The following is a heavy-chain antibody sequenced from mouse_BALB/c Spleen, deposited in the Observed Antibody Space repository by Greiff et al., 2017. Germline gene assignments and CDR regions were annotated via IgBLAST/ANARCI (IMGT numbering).Heavy chain of an antibody. Sequence: EVQLQQSGPGLVKPSQSLSLTCSVTGYSITSGYYWNWIRQFPGNKLEWMGYISYDGSNNYNPSLKNRISITRDTSKNQFFLKLNSVTTEDTATYYCARAVYGYWFAYWGQGTLVTVSA. D-gene: IGHD1-2*01. CDR1: GYSITSGYY. CDR3: ARAVYGYWFAY. CDR2: ISYDGSN. J-gene: IGHJ3*01. V-gene: IGHV3-6*02.